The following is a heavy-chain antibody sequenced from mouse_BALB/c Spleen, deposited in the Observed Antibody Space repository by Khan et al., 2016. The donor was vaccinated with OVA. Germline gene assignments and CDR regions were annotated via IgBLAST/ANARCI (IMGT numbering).Heavy chain of an antibody. CDR2: IWGDGST. CDR1: GFSLTGYG. CDR3: ARAYYGNYREAMDY. Sequence: QVQLQQSGPGLVAPSQSLSITCTVSGFSLTGYGVNWVRQPPGKGLEWLGMIWGDGSTDYNSALKSRLSISKDNSKSQVLLKMNSLQTDDTSRYYCARAYYGNYREAMDYWGQGTSVTVSS. J-gene: IGHJ4*01. V-gene: IGHV2-6-7*01. D-gene: IGHD2-10*01.